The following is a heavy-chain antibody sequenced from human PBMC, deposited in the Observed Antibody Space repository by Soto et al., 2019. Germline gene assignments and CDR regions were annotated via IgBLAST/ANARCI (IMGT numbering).Heavy chain of an antibody. Sequence: SETLCLTCTVSGGSIGNYGCSWIRKPPGKGLEWIGEMNNTGSTNYNPSLKSRVTISVDTSKNQFSLKLSSVTAADTAVYYCGRRRTSTGTTFDHWGQGTLVTVSS. J-gene: IGHJ4*02. CDR1: GGSIGNYG. V-gene: IGHV4-59*12. D-gene: IGHD4-17*01. CDR3: GRRRTSTGTTFDH. CDR2: MNNTGST.